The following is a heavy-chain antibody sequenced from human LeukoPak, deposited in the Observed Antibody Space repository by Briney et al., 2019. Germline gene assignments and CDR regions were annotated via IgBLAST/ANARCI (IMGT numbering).Heavy chain of an antibody. D-gene: IGHD3-22*01. J-gene: IGHJ4*02. CDR3: ARDADYYDSSGLFDY. Sequence: GGSLRLSCAASGFTFNNYAMNWVRQAPGKGLEWVSVISGSGGTTYYADSVKGRFTISRDSSKNTLYLQMNSLRAEDTAVYYCARDADYYDSSGLFDYWGQGTLVTVSS. CDR2: ISGSGGTT. CDR1: GFTFNNYA. V-gene: IGHV3-23*01.